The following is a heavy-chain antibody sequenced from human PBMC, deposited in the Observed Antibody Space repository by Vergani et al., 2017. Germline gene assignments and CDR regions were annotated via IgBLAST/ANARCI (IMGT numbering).Heavy chain of an antibody. V-gene: IGHV4-59*01. CDR1: GGSISSYY. Sequence: QVQLQESGPGLVKPSETLSLTCTVSGGSISSYYWSWIRQPPGKGLEWIGYIYYSGSTNYNPSLKSRVTISVDTSKNQFSLKLSSVTAADTAVYYCARIPYYYDSSGYYSYYYGMDVWGQGTTVTVSS. CDR3: ARIPYYYDSSGYYSYYYGMDV. D-gene: IGHD3-22*01. CDR2: IYYSGST. J-gene: IGHJ6*02.